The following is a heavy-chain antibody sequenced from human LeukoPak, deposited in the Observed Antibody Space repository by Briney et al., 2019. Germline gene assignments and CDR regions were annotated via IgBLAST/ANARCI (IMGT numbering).Heavy chain of an antibody. D-gene: IGHD2-15*01. J-gene: IGHJ4*02. Sequence: ASVKVSCKASGYTFTGYYMHWVRQAPGQGLEWMGRINPNSGGTNYAQKFQGRVTMTRDTSISTAYMELSRLRPDDTAVYYCASLGRYCSGGSCYLYFDYWGQGTLVTVSS. CDR3: ASLGRYCSGGSCYLYFDY. CDR1: GYTFTGYY. CDR2: INPNSGGT. V-gene: IGHV1-2*06.